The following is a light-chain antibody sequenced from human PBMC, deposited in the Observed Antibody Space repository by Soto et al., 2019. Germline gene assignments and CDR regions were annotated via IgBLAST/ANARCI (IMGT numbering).Light chain of an antibody. Sequence: ETVLTQFPATVSRSPGERATLYCSTGQSVKNDYLAWYQQKPGQAPRLLVSGIFNRATGVPARFSGSGSGTDFTLTISGLEPEDSAVYYCQHYDGSARTFGQGTKVEIK. J-gene: IGKJ2*01. CDR2: GIF. V-gene: IGKV3-20*01. CDR3: QHYDGSART. CDR1: QSVKNDY.